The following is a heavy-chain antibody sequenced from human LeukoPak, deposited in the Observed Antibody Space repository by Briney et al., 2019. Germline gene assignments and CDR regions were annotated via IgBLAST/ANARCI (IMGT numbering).Heavy chain of an antibody. Sequence: GESLKISCKGSGYSFTSYWIGWVRQMPGEGLEWMGIIYPGDSDTRYSRSFQGPVPISPDKSISTAYLQGSSLKASDTAMYYCARQGPRAVSDYWGQGTLVTVSS. V-gene: IGHV5-51*01. CDR1: GYSFTSYW. J-gene: IGHJ4*02. CDR2: IYPGDSDT. D-gene: IGHD4-11*01. CDR3: ARQGPRAVSDY.